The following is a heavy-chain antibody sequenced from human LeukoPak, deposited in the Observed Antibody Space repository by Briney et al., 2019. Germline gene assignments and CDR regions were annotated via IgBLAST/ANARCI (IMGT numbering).Heavy chain of an antibody. Sequence: SVKVSCKASGGTFSSYAISWVRQAPGQGLEWMGRIIPIFGTANYAQKFQGRVTITTEESTSTAYMELSSLRSEDTAVYYCARPYDFWSGSYDAFDIWGQGTMVTVSS. CDR1: GGTFSSYA. D-gene: IGHD3-3*01. V-gene: IGHV1-69*05. CDR2: IIPIFGTA. CDR3: ARPYDFWSGSYDAFDI. J-gene: IGHJ3*02.